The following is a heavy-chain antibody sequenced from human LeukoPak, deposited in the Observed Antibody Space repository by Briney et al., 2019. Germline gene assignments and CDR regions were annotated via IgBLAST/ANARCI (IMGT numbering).Heavy chain of an antibody. CDR1: GFTFSSYE. J-gene: IGHJ6*02. CDR3: AQGTYYYYGMDV. V-gene: IGHV3-48*03. D-gene: IGHD3-10*01. Sequence: GGSLRLSRAASGFTFSSYEMNWVRQAPGKGLEWVSYISSSGSTIYYADSVKGRFTISRDNAKNSLYLQMNSLRAEDTAVYYCAQGTYYYYGMDVWGQGTTVTVSS. CDR2: ISSSGSTI.